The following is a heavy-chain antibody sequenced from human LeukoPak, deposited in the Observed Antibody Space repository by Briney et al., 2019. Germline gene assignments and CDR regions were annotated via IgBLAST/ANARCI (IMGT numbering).Heavy chain of an antibody. D-gene: IGHD5-18*01. J-gene: IGHJ4*02. Sequence: GGSLRLSCAASGFTFSSYAMSWVRQAPGKGLEWVSAISGSGGSTYYADSVKGRFTISRDNSKNTLYLQMNSLRAEDTAVYYCAKDRPWIQLWSQQFDYWGQGTPVTVSS. CDR1: GFTFSSYA. CDR3: AKDRPWIQLWSQQFDY. CDR2: ISGSGGST. V-gene: IGHV3-23*01.